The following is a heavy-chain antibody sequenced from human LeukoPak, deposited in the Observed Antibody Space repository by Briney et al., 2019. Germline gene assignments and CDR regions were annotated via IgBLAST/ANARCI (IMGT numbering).Heavy chain of an antibody. J-gene: IGHJ4*02. Sequence: GGSLRLSCAASGFTFSSYAMSWVRQAPGKGLEWVAFIRYDGSNKYYADSAKGRFTISRDNSKNTLYLQMNSLRAEDTAVYYCAKDGVPSRYFGRNYFDYWGQGTLVTVSS. CDR3: AKDGVPSRYFGRNYFDY. D-gene: IGHD2-8*01. CDR2: IRYDGSNK. CDR1: GFTFSSYA. V-gene: IGHV3-30*02.